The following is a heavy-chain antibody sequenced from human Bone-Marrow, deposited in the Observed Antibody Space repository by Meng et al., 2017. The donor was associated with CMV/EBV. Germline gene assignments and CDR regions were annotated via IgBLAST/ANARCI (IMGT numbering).Heavy chain of an antibody. Sequence: GESLKISCAASGFTFSNYWMTWVRQAPGKGLEWVANINQDGSEKYYVDSVKGRFTFSRDNAKNSLYLQMNSLRAEDAAVYYCARDVDYGGNRAMGAFDIWGQGTRVTVSS. CDR3: ARDVDYGGNRAMGAFDI. J-gene: IGHJ3*02. CDR1: GFTFSNYW. V-gene: IGHV3-7*01. CDR2: INQDGSEK. D-gene: IGHD4-23*01.